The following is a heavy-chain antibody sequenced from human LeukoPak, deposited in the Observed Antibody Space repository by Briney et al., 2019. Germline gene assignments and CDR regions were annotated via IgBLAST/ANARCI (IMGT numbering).Heavy chain of an antibody. Sequence: ASVKVSCKASGYTVTSYGISWERQAPGQGLEWMGWISAYNGNTNYAQKLQGRVTMTTDTSTSTAYMELRSLRSDDTAVYYCAAIRFLEWLDPYYYYGMDVWGQGTTVTVSS. D-gene: IGHD3-3*01. J-gene: IGHJ6*02. CDR3: AAIRFLEWLDPYYYYGMDV. CDR1: GYTVTSYG. V-gene: IGHV1-18*01. CDR2: ISAYNGNT.